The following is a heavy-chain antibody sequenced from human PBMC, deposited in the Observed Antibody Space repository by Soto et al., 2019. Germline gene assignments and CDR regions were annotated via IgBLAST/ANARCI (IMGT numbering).Heavy chain of an antibody. CDR3: ASEVLRRFGNIYYYYGMDV. D-gene: IGHD3-10*01. V-gene: IGHV1-3*01. J-gene: IGHJ6*02. CDR2: INAGNGDT. Sequence: GASVKVSCKASGYTFTSYAMHWVRQAPGQRLEWMGYINAGNGDTKYSQKFQGRVTITRDTSASTAYMELSSLRSEDTAVYYCASEVLRRFGNIYYYYGMDVWGQGTTVTVSS. CDR1: GYTFTSYA.